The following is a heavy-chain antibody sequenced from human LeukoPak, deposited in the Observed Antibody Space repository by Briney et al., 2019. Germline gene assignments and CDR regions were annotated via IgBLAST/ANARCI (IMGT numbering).Heavy chain of an antibody. CDR3: ARGIAARRELLFDY. Sequence: SVKVSCKASGYTFTSYYMHWVRQAPGQGLEWMGGIIPIFGTANYAQKFQGRVTITTDESTSTAYMGLSSLRSEDTAVYYCARGIAARRELLFDYWGQGTLVTVSS. D-gene: IGHD6-6*01. V-gene: IGHV1-69*05. J-gene: IGHJ4*02. CDR1: GYTFTSYY. CDR2: IIPIFGTA.